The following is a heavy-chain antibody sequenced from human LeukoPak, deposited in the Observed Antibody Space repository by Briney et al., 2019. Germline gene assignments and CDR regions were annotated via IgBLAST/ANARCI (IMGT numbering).Heavy chain of an antibody. J-gene: IGHJ4*02. CDR1: GYTFTSYG. CDR3: ARDSLLAIFGVVNDY. D-gene: IGHD3-3*01. CDR2: ISAYNGNT. V-gene: IGHV1-18*01. Sequence: ASVKVSCKASGYTFTSYGISWVRQAPGQGLEWMGWISAYNGNTNYAQKPQGGVTMTTDTSTSTAYMELRSLRSDDTAVYYCARDSLLAIFGVVNDYWGQGTLVTVSP.